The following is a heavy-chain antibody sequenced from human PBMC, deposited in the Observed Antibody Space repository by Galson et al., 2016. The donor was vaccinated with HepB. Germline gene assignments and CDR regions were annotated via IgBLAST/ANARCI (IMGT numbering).Heavy chain of an antibody. CDR2: ISASGGYI. V-gene: IGHV3-23*01. J-gene: IGHJ4*02. D-gene: IGHD2-2*01. CDR3: AKDTACTSTSCPGFFDY. CDR1: SFTFSDYY. Sequence: SLRLSCAASSFTFSDYYMSWVRQAPGKGLEWASFISASGGYIRYADSVKGRFTISRDTSKNTLFLQMNSLRPEDTAVYFCAKDTACTSTSCPGFFDYWGQGTQVTVSS.